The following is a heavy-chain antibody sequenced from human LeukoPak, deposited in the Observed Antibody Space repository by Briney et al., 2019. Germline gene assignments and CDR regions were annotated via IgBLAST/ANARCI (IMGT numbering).Heavy chain of an antibody. D-gene: IGHD3-10*01. CDR3: ARVGYYNGSGSYYFDY. CDR2: ISYSGGT. CDR1: SGSMTSSDHY. Sequence: SETLSLTCTVPSGSMTSSDHYWSWIRQPPGKGLGWIGYISYSGGTYYNPSLKSRVTISADTSKDQFSLSLRSVTVADTAVYYCARVGYYNGSGSYYFDYWGQGTLVTVSS. J-gene: IGHJ4*02. V-gene: IGHV4-30-4*01.